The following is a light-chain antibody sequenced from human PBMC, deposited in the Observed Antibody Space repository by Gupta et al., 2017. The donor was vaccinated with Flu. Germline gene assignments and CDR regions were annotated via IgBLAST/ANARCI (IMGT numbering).Light chain of an antibody. CDR3: QQYSSTPPLT. J-gene: IGKJ4*01. Sequence: DIVMTQSLDSLPVSLRERAHYNCKSSQSILYSSNNKNNLAWYQQKPGQPPKLLIYWASTRESGVPDRFSGSGSGTDFTLTSSSLQAEDVALYYCQQYSSTPPLTFGGGTKVEIK. CDR2: WAS. CDR1: QSILYSSNNKNN. V-gene: IGKV4-1*01.